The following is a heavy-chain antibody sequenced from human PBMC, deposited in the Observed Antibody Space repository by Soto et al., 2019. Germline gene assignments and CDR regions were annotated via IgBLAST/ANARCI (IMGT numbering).Heavy chain of an antibody. Sequence: WLSXRLSGAAAGFGFSIDGIHLFRQAPGKGLVLVSRIDPYDTGITYADSVKGRFTISRCNAKNTLYLQMNSLRAEDTAVYYCTSDTLGDRESWGQGTLVTVYS. D-gene: IGHD2-21*01. CDR2: IDPYDTGI. V-gene: IGHV3-74*01. CDR3: TSDTLGDRES. CDR1: GFGFSIDG. J-gene: IGHJ4*02.